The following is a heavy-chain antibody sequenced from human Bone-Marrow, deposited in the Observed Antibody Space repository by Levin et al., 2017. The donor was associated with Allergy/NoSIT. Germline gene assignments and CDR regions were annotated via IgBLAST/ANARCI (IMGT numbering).Heavy chain of an antibody. D-gene: IGHD7-27*01. V-gene: IGHV3-9*01. CDR1: GFTFDDYA. J-gene: IGHJ4*02. CDR3: AKGLNWGSPNTFDS. CDR2: ISWNSYSI. Sequence: GGSLRLSCAASGFTFDDYAMHWVRQSPEKGLEWVSGISWNSYSIGYAYSVKDRFTISRDNARNSLFLQMNSLTPEDTAFYYCAKGLNWGSPNTFDSWGRGTLVTVSS.